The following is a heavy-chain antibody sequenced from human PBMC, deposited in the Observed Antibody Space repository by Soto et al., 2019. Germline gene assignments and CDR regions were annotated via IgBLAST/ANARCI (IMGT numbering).Heavy chain of an antibody. Sequence: EVQLVESGGGLVQPGGSLRLSCAASGFTFSSYYMSWVRQAQGKGLEWVANVNEDGSEKYYVDSVKGRFTVSRDNAKNSLYLQMNSLRAEDTAVYYCARDLDSSSWYGWYFDLWGRGTLVTVSS. CDR1: GFTFSSYY. CDR2: VNEDGSEK. CDR3: ARDLDSSSWYGWYFDL. J-gene: IGHJ2*01. V-gene: IGHV3-7*01. D-gene: IGHD6-13*01.